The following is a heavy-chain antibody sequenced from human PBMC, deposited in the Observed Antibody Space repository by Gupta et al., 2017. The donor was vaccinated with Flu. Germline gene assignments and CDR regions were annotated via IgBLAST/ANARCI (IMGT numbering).Heavy chain of an antibody. Sequence: EVQLVESGGGLVQPGGSLRLSCAASGFTFSDHYMDWVRQAPGKGLEWVGRIRNKANSYTTEYAASVKGRFTISRDDSKNSLYLQMNSLKTEDTAVYYCARGPGYSNGFRYFEYWGQGTLVTVDS. J-gene: IGHJ4*02. CDR3: ARGPGYSNGFRYFEY. D-gene: IGHD5-18*01. CDR2: IRNKANSYTT. V-gene: IGHV3-72*01. CDR1: GFTFSDHY.